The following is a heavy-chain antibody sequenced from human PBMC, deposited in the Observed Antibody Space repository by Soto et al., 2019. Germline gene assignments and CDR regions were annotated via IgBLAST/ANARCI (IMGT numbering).Heavy chain of an antibody. CDR1: GGSVSSGGQY. Sequence: QVQLQESGPGLVKPSQSLSLTCTVSGGSVSSGGQYWSCIRQHPGKGLEWSGNIYYSGDTYYHPSLWNRITIYVDTSMNQFSLSLRSVTAADPAVYYCVRSHPRFCFGLWGRGSLLTVSS. CDR2: IYYSGDT. V-gene: IGHV4-31*03. J-gene: IGHJ2*01. D-gene: IGHD3-3*01. CDR3: VRSHPRFCFGL.